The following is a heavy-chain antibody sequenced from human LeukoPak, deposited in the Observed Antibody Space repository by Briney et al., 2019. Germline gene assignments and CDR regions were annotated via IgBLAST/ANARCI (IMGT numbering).Heavy chain of an antibody. CDR3: ARGHDSYGSYFDY. D-gene: IGHD5-18*01. J-gene: IGHJ4*02. Sequence: GGSLRLSCAASGFTFSSYCTSWVRQAPGKGLEWVANIKQDGSEKYYVDSGKGRFTISRDNAKNSLYLQMNSLRAEDTAVYYCARGHDSYGSYFDYWGQGTLVTVSS. CDR2: IKQDGSEK. CDR1: GFTFSSYC. V-gene: IGHV3-7*01.